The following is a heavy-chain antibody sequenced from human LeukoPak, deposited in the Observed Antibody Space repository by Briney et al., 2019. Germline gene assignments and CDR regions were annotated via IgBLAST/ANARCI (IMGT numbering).Heavy chain of an antibody. V-gene: IGHV3-15*04. CDR3: TTNWSGLG. CDR1: GFAFSEAW. D-gene: IGHD3/OR15-3a*01. J-gene: IGHJ4*02. Sequence: GGSLRLSCATSGFAFSEAWMSWVRQAPGKGLEWVGNIDSRFGTGAVTYAAHVRGRFTISRDDAKNTLYVQMSSLKTEDTAVYYCTTNWSGLGGGQGTLVTVSS. CDR2: IDSRFGTGAV.